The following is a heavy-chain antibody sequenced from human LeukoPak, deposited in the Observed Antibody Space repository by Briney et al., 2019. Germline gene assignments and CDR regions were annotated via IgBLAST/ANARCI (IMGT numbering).Heavy chain of an antibody. CDR1: GDSITNQR. J-gene: IGHJ4*02. CDR3: ARGTGFYDSSGHYYWGYFDS. Sequence: SETLSLTYTVSGDSITNQRCTWIRQPPGEGLEWIGHIYTSGSANYNPSLRSRVTISVDTSKNQFSLKLSSVTAADTAIYYCARGTGFYDSSGHYYWGYFDSWGQGTLVPVSS. V-gene: IGHV4-59*11. D-gene: IGHD3-22*01. CDR2: IYTSGSA.